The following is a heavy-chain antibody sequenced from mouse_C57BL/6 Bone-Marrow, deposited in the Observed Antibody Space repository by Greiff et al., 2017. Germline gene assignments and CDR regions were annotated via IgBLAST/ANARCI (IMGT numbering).Heavy chain of an antibody. V-gene: IGHV1-50*01. J-gene: IGHJ2*01. CDR3: ARSDYGYDGDY. D-gene: IGHD2-2*01. Sequence: VQLQQPGAELVKPGASVKLSCKASGYTFTSYWMQWVKQRPGQGLEWIGKIDPSDSYTNYNQKFKGKATLTVDTSSSTAYMQLSSLTSEDSAVYYCARSDYGYDGDYWGQGTTLTVSS. CDR1: GYTFTSYW. CDR2: IDPSDSYT.